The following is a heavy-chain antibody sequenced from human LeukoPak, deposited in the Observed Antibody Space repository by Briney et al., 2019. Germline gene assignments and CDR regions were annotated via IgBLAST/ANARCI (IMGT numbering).Heavy chain of an antibody. Sequence: PSETLSLTCTVSGGSISSYYWSWLRQPPGKGLEWIGYIYYSGSTNYNPSLKSRVTISVDTSKNQFSLKLSSVTAADTAVYYCARRSAYDFWSGPFDYWGQGTLVTVSS. V-gene: IGHV4-59*08. CDR2: IYYSGST. CDR1: GGSISSYY. J-gene: IGHJ4*02. D-gene: IGHD3-3*01. CDR3: ARRSAYDFWSGPFDY.